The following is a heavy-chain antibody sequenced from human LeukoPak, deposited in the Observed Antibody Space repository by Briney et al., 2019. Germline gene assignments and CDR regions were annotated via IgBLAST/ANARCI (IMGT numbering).Heavy chain of an antibody. CDR1: GGSISSHY. J-gene: IGHJ4*02. CDR3: ARVKGVRVFDY. Sequence: SETLSLTCTVSGGSISSHYWSWIRQPPGKGLEWIGYIYYSGSTNYNPSLKSRVAISVDTSKNQFSLKLSSVTAADTAVYYCARVKGVRVFDYWGQRTLVTVSS. D-gene: IGHD3-10*01. CDR2: IYYSGST. V-gene: IGHV4-59*11.